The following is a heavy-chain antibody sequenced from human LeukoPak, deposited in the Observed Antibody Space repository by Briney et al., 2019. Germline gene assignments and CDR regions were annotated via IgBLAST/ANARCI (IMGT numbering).Heavy chain of an antibody. CDR1: GFTFDDYA. J-gene: IGHJ4*02. V-gene: IGHV3-9*01. CDR2: ISWNSGSI. Sequence: GGSLRLSCAASGFTFDDYAMHWVRQAPGKGLEWVSGISWNSGSIGCADSVKGRFTISRDNAKNSLYLQMNSLRAEDTAVYHCARGVVTGVDYFDYWGQGTLVTVSS. D-gene: IGHD3-10*01. CDR3: ARGVVTGVDYFDY.